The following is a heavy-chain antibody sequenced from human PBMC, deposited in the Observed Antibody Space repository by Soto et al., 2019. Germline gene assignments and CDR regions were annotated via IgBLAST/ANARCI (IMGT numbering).Heavy chain of an antibody. CDR3: ARRERAAGTDWWFDP. CDR1: GGSISSSSFH. J-gene: IGHJ5*02. CDR2: IYYSGST. D-gene: IGHD6-13*01. V-gene: IGHV4-39*01. Sequence: SETLSLTSTVSGGSISSSSFHWGCIRQPPGKGLEWIGSIYYSGSTYYSPSLKSRVTISVDTSENQFSLKLSSVTAADTAVYYCARRERAAGTDWWFDPWGQGTLVT.